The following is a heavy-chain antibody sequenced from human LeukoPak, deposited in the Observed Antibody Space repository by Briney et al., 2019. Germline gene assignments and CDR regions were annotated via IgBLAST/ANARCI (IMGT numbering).Heavy chain of an antibody. Sequence: PGRSLRLSCAASGFTFSSYGMHWVRQAPGKGLEWVAVISYDGSNKYYADSVKGRFTISRDNSKNTLYLQMNSLRAEDTAVYYRAKGIEAYYYYYYMDVWGKGTTVTVSS. J-gene: IGHJ6*03. CDR3: AKGIEAYYYYYYMDV. CDR2: ISYDGSNK. V-gene: IGHV3-30*18. CDR1: GFTFSSYG. D-gene: IGHD2-21*01.